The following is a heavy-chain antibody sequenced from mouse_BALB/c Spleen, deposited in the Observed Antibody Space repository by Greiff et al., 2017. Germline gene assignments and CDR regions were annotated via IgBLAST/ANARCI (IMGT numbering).Heavy chain of an antibody. Sequence: VQLQQSGAELVKPGASVKLSCTASGFTFKDYYVHWVKQRPEQGLEWIGWIDPETGNTIYAPKFQGKASITADTSSNTAYLQLSSLTSEDTAVYYCAGFAYWGQGTLVTVSA. CDR2: IDPETGNT. V-gene: IGHV14-1*02. CDR1: GFTFKDYY. CDR3: AGFAY. J-gene: IGHJ3*01.